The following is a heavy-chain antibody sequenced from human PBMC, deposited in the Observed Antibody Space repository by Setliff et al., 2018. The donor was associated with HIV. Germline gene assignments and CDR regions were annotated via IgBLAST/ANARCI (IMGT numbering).Heavy chain of an antibody. CDR1: GGSFSDHY. V-gene: IGHV4-34*01. CDR3: ARGGGFWSGQLDY. Sequence: PSETLSLTCAVYGGSFSDHYWTWIRQPPGKGLEWIGEINQSGISNFNPSLKSRVTMPIDTPKNQFSLKLSSVTAADTAVYFCARGGGFWSGQLDYWGQETLVTVSS. CDR2: INQSGIS. D-gene: IGHD3-3*01. J-gene: IGHJ4*02.